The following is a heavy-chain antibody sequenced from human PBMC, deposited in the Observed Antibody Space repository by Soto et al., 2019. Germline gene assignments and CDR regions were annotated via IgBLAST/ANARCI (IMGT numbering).Heavy chain of an antibody. D-gene: IGHD3-22*01. CDR2: VSSSGDIT. Sequence: VGSLRLSCTVSGFTFSAYEMSWVRQAPGKGLEWVSYVSSSGDITFQADSVEGRFTTSRDNARNALYLQMSSLRAGDTAVYYCARLPENYYDSSGNYYFDNRGQGALVTVCS. CDR3: ARLPENYYDSSGNYYFDN. J-gene: IGHJ4*02. V-gene: IGHV3-48*03. CDR1: GFTFSAYE.